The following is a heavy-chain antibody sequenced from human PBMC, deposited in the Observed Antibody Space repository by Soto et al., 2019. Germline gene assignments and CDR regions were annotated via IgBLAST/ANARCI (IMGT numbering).Heavy chain of an antibody. CDR3: AMGYYYDSSGYSKYYFDY. Sequence: GGSLRLSCAASGFTFSSYDMHWVRQATGKGLEWVSAIGTAGDTYYPGSVKGRFTISRENAKNSLYLQMNSLRAGDTAVYYCAMGYYYDSSGYSKYYFDYWGQGTLVTVSS. CDR1: GFTFSSYD. J-gene: IGHJ4*02. D-gene: IGHD3-22*01. V-gene: IGHV3-13*01. CDR2: IGTAGDT.